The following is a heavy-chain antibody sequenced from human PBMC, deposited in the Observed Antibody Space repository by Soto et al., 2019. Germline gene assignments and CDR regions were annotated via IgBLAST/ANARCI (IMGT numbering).Heavy chain of an antibody. CDR3: ASHFDEAGSNYRVFEY. J-gene: IGHJ4*02. CDR1: GLPFSNYI. D-gene: IGHD3-10*01. CDR2: INPSSRYK. V-gene: IGHV3-21*01. Sequence: GGSLELSLSASGLPFSNYIFNGVGQAPGAGLEWVSSINPSSRYKHYADSVKGRFTISRDNAENSLYLQMNGLRPDDTAVYYCASHFDEAGSNYRVFEYWGQGTLVTVSS.